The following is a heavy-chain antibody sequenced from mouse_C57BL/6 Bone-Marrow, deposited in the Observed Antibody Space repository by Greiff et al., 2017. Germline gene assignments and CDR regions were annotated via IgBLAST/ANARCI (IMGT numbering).Heavy chain of an antibody. V-gene: IGHV1-26*01. D-gene: IGHD2-2*01. CDR2: INPNNGGT. CDR1: GYTFTDYY. J-gene: IGHJ2*01. Sequence: VQLQQSGPELVKPGASVKISCKASGYTFTDYYMNWVKQSHGKSLEWIGDINPNNGGTSYNQKFKGKATLTVDKSSSTAYMELRSLTSEDSAVYYCSKPDGYAFDYWGQGTTLTVSS. CDR3: SKPDGYAFDY.